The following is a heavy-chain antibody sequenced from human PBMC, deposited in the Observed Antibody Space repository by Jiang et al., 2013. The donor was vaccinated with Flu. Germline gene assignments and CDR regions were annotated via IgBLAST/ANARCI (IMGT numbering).Heavy chain of an antibody. V-gene: IGHV2-5*02. CDR1: GFSLSTSGVG. D-gene: IGHD4-23*01. Sequence: KPTQTLTLTCTFSGFSLSTSGVGVGWIRQPPGKALEWLALIYWDDDKRYSPSLKSRLTITKDTSKNQVVLTMTNMDPVDTATYYCAHLLPDYGGNPPVWWFDPWGQGTLVTVSS. J-gene: IGHJ5*02. CDR2: IYWDDDK. CDR3: AHLLPDYGGNPPVWWFDP.